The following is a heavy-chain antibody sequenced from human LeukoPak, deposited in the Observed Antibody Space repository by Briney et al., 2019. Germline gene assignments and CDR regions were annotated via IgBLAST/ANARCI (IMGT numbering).Heavy chain of an antibody. CDR3: ARVGVVPAAIYHISYYYMDV. V-gene: IGHV4-39*07. CDR1: GGSISSSSYY. J-gene: IGHJ6*03. CDR2: IYYSGST. D-gene: IGHD2-2*01. Sequence: NPSETLSLTCTVSGGSISSSSYYWGWIRQPPGKGLEWIGSIYYSGSTNYNPSLKSRVTISVDTSKNQFSLKLSSVTAADTAVYYCARVGVVPAAIYHISYYYMDVWGKGTTVTVSS.